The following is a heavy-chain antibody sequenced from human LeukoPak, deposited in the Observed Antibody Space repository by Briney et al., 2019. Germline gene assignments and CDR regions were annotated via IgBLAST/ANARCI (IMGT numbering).Heavy chain of an antibody. CDR3: SRFFRGPDYDY. J-gene: IGHJ4*02. V-gene: IGHV3-49*03. CDR2: IGSETYGGTT. CDR1: GFNFRDYA. D-gene: IGHD2/OR15-2a*01. Sequence: GGSLRLSCIASGFNFRDYAVNWFRQAPGKGLEWVGVIGSETYGGTTNYAASVIGRFTMSRDDSKTIVYLQMNSLVTEDTAVYCCSRFFRGPDYDYWGQGALVTVSS.